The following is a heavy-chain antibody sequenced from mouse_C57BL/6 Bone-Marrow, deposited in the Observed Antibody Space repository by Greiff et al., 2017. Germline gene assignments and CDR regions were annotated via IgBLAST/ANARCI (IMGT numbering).Heavy chain of an antibody. CDR1: GYTFTSYG. D-gene: IGHD1-1*01. CDR3: AREATTVVARYAMDY. Sequence: VQLQQSGAELARPGASVKLSCKASGYTFTSYGISWVKQRTGQGLEWIGEIYPRSGNTYYNEKFKGKVTLTADKSSSTAYMELRSLTSEDSAVYFCAREATTVVARYAMDYWGQGTSVTVSS. V-gene: IGHV1-81*01. J-gene: IGHJ4*01. CDR2: IYPRSGNT.